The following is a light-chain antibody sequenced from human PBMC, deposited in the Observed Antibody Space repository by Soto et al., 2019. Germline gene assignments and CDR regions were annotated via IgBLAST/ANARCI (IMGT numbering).Light chain of an antibody. CDR2: WAS. CDR3: QQYYTTPST. Sequence: DIQMTQSPSSLSASVGDRFTITCRASENIRSYLAWYQQKPGQPPKLLIYWASTRESGVPDRFSASGSGTDFTLTITSLQAQDVAIYYCQQYYTTPSTFGQGTRLEIK. CDR1: ENIRSY. V-gene: IGKV4-1*01. J-gene: IGKJ5*01.